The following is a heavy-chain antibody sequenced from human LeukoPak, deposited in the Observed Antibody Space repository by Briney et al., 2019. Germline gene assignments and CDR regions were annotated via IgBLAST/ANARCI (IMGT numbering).Heavy chain of an antibody. Sequence: GASVKVSCKVSGYTLNELSMHWVRQAPGKGLEWMGGFDPEDGETIYAQKFQGRVTMTEDTSTDTAYMELSSLRSEDTAVYYCATVSPPVAGKPKTHVDYYYGMDVWGQGTTVTVSS. CDR1: GYTLNELS. J-gene: IGHJ6*02. V-gene: IGHV1-24*01. D-gene: IGHD6-19*01. CDR2: FDPEDGET. CDR3: ATVSPPVAGKPKTHVDYYYGMDV.